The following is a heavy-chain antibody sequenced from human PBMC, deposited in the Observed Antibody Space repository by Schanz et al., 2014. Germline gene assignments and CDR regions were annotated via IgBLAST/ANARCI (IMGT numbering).Heavy chain of an antibody. J-gene: IGHJ4*02. CDR2: IRYDGSSK. D-gene: IGHD3-22*01. CDR3: AKEDRNHNSDYVY. CDR1: GFTFTSYS. Sequence: VRLLESGGGLVQPGGSLRLSCAASGFTFTSYSMHWVRQAPGRGLEWVAFIRYDGSSKYYADSVRGRFTISRDDSKNTLYLQMNSLRPEDTAVYYCAKEDRNHNSDYVYWGQGTLVTVSS. V-gene: IGHV3-30*02.